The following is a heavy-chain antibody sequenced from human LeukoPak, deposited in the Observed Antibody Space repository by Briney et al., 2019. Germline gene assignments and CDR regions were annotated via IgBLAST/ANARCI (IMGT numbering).Heavy chain of an antibody. V-gene: IGHV4-34*01. J-gene: IGHJ4*02. CDR2: INHSGST. CDR3: ARGWYPDY. D-gene: IGHD6-13*01. Sequence: PSETLSLTCAVYGGSFSDFYWSWIRQPPGKGLEWIGEINHSGSTNYDPSLKSRVTISVDTSKNQFSLRLSSVTAADTAVYYCARGWYPDYWGQGTLVTVSS. CDR1: GGSFSDFY.